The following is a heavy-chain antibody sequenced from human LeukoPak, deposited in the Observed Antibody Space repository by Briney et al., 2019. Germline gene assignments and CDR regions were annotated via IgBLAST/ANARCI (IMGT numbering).Heavy chain of an antibody. D-gene: IGHD2-2*03. CDR1: GFTFSSYA. CDR2: FGGTGGST. J-gene: IGHJ4*02. CDR3: AKDWILAGMVTFDY. Sequence: GGSLRLSCAASGFTFSSYAMSWVRQAPGKGLEWVSAFGGTGGSTYYADSVKGRFTVSRDNSKNTLYLQMNSLRAEDSAVYYCAKDWILAGMVTFDYWGQGTRVTVSS. V-gene: IGHV3-23*01.